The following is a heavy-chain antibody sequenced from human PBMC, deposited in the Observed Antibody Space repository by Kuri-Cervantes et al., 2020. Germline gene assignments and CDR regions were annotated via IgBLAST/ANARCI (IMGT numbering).Heavy chain of an antibody. CDR1: GYTFTSYD. J-gene: IGHJ4*02. CDR3: ARDSRGGGYYDSPDY. V-gene: IGHV1-8*02. D-gene: IGHD3-22*01. CDR2: MNPNSGNT. Sequence: ASVKVSCKASGYTFTSYDINWVRQATGQGLEWMGWMNPNSGNTGYAQKFQGRLTMTRNTSISTAYMELSRLRSDDTAVYYCARDSRGGGYYDSPDYWGQGTLVTVSS.